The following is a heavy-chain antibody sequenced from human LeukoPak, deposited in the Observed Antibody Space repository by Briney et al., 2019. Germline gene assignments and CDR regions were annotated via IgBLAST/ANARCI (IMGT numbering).Heavy chain of an antibody. Sequence: GGSLRLSCAASGFTFSTSSMNWVRQAPGKGLEWVSSISTGSSYIDYADSVKGRFTISRDNVKNSLYLQMNSLGAEDTAVYYCARDGSRYCSSTSCYIYYYYYMDVWGKGTTVTVSS. CDR1: GFTFSTSS. J-gene: IGHJ6*03. CDR2: ISTGSSYI. V-gene: IGHV3-21*01. D-gene: IGHD2-2*01. CDR3: ARDGSRYCSSTSCYIYYYYYMDV.